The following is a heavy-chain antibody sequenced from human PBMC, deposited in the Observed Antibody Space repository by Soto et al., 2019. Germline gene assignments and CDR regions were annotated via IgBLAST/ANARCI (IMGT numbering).Heavy chain of an antibody. CDR3: ARDPSYYDSTDYVSWFDP. CDR1: GGSISSYY. D-gene: IGHD3-22*01. V-gene: IGHV4-59*01. J-gene: IGHJ5*02. CDR2: IYYTGST. Sequence: SETLSLTCMISGGSISSYYWNWIRQPPGKGLEWIGNIYYTGSTNYNPSLKSRVTISIGTTKNQFSLKVTSVTAADTAVYYCARDPSYYDSTDYVSWFDPWGQGTLVTVSS.